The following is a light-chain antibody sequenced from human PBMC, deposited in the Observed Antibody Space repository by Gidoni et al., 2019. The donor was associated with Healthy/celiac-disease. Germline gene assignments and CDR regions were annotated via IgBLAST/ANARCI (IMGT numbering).Light chain of an antibody. J-gene: IGLJ2*01. V-gene: IGLV3-21*02. CDR3: QVWESSSDHVV. CDR2: DDS. CDR1: NIGSKS. Sequence: SYVLPQPPSVSVAPGPTARITCGGNNIGSKSVHWYQQKPGQAPVLVVYDDSDRPSGIPERFAGSNAGNTATLTIRRVEAGDEADYYGQVWESSSDHVVFGGGTKLTVL.